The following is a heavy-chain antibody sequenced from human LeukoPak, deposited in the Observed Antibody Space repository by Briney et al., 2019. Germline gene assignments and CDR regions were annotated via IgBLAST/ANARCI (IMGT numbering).Heavy chain of an antibody. V-gene: IGHV3-23*01. CDR2: ISGSGGST. CDR3: AKNPLLRYFDWNPDAFDI. J-gene: IGHJ3*02. CDR1: GFTFSSYA. D-gene: IGHD3-9*01. Sequence: GGSLRLSCAASGFTFSSYAMSWVRQAPGKGLEWVSAISGSGGSTYYADSVKGRFTISRDNSKNALYLQMNSLRAGDTAVYYCAKNPLLRYFDWNPDAFDIWGQGTMVTVSS.